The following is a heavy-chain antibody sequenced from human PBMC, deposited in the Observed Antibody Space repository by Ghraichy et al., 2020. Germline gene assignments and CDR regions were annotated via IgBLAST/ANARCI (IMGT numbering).Heavy chain of an antibody. Sequence: SQTLSLTCTVSGGSVSSGSYYWPWIRQPPGKGLEWIGSIYDSGNTNYNPFLKSRVTISIDTSKNQFSLKLSSVTAADTAVYYCARVEVSYCSGGSCYFNWFDPWGQGPLVTVSS. J-gene: IGHJ5*02. CDR2: IYDSGNT. D-gene: IGHD2-15*01. V-gene: IGHV4-61*01. CDR1: GGSVSSGSYY. CDR3: ARVEVSYCSGGSCYFNWFDP.